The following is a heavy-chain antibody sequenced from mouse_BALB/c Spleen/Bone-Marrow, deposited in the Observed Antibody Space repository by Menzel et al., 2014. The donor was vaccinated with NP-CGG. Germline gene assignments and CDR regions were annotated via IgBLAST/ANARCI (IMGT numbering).Heavy chain of an antibody. CDR2: IDPANGNT. V-gene: IGHV14-3*02. Sequence: VHLQQSGAELVKPGASVKLSCTASGFNIKDTYMHWVKQRPEQGLEWIGRIDPANGNTKYDPKFQGKATITADTSSNTAYLQLSSLTSEDTAVYYCATMITDWYFDVWGAGTTVTVSS. D-gene: IGHD2-4*01. CDR3: ATMITDWYFDV. J-gene: IGHJ1*01. CDR1: GFNIKDTY.